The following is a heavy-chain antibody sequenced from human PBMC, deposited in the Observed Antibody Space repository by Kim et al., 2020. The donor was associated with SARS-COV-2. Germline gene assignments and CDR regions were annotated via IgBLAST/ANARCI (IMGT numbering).Heavy chain of an antibody. CDR1: GGSISSYY. J-gene: IGHJ6*04. CDR2: IYYSGST. V-gene: IGHV4-59*01. D-gene: IGHD2-8*01. CDR3: ARDSPRCTLLGLVWYYYGTDV. Sequence: SETLSLTCTVSGGSISSYYWSWIRQPPGKGLEWIGYIYYSGSTNYNPSLKSRVTISVDTSKNQFSLKLSSVTAADTAVYYCARDSPRCTLLGLVWYYYGTDVWGEGTTVTVSS.